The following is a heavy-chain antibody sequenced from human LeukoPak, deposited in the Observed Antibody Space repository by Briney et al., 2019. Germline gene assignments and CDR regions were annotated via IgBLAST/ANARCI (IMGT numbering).Heavy chain of an antibody. CDR2: IYYSGST. CDR3: ARGQRITMTD. D-gene: IGHD3-22*01. Sequence: SQTLSLTCTVSGGSISSGDYYWSWIRQPPGKGLEWIGYIYYSGSTYYNPSLKSRVAISVDTSRNQFSLRLSSVTAADTAVYYCARGQRITMTDWGQGTLVTVSS. CDR1: GGSISSGDYY. V-gene: IGHV4-30-4*01. J-gene: IGHJ4*02.